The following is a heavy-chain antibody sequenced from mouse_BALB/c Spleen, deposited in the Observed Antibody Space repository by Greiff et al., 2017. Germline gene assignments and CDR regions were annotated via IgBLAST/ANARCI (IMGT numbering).Heavy chain of an antibody. D-gene: IGHD1-1*01. CDR3: TRSDYYGSLRPTALFDY. CDR2: IYPGNSDT. Sequence: EVQLQQSGTVLARPGASVKMSCKASGYSFTSYWMHWVKQRPGQGLEWIGAIYPGNSDTSYNQKFKGKAKLTAVTSASTAYMELSSLTNEDSAVYYCTRSDYYGSLRPTALFDYWGQGTTLTVSS. V-gene: IGHV1-5*01. J-gene: IGHJ2*01. CDR1: GYSFTSYW.